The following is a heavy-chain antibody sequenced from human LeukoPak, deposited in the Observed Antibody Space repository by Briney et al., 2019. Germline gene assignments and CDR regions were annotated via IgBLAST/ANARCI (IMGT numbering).Heavy chain of an antibody. Sequence: SSETLSLTCTVSGGSISSSSYYWGWIRQPPGKGLEWIGSIYYSGSTYYNPSLKSRVTISVDTSKNQFSLKLSSVTAADTAVYYCARVTQEVVAATYYFDYWGQGTLVTVSS. V-gene: IGHV4-39*07. CDR2: IYYSGST. CDR3: ARVTQEVVAATYYFDY. D-gene: IGHD2-15*01. CDR1: GGSISSSSYY. J-gene: IGHJ4*02.